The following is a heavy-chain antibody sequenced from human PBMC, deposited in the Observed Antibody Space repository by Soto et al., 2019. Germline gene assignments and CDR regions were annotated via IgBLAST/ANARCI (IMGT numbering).Heavy chain of an antibody. CDR1: GGTFSSYA. D-gene: IGHD3-22*01. CDR2: IIPIFGTA. Sequence: SVKVSCKASGGTFSSYAISWVRQAPGQGLEWMGGIIPIFGTANYAQKFQVRVTLTADESTSTAYMELSSLRSEDTAVYYCARVYDSSGYYGSDYWGQGTLVTVSS. CDR3: ARVYDSSGYYGSDY. V-gene: IGHV1-69*13. J-gene: IGHJ4*02.